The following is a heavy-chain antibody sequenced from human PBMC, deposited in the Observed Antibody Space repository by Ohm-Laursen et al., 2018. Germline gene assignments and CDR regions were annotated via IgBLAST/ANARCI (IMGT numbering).Heavy chain of an antibody. CDR3: VGTGLLNGYDY. CDR1: NAAMNSYT. Sequence: SETLSLTCNVSNAAMNSYTWNWIRQPAGRGLEWIGHISDRGRANYSPSLMSRLTMSIDTSIKQFSLKLTYVTAADTAMYYCVGTGLLNGYDYWGHGTLVTVS. D-gene: IGHD3-9*01. CDR2: ISDRGRA. V-gene: IGHV4-4*07. J-gene: IGHJ4*01.